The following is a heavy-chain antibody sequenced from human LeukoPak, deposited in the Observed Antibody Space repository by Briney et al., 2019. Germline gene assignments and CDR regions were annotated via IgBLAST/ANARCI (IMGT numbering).Heavy chain of an antibody. CDR1: GFTVSSNY. Sequence: GGSLRLSCAASGFTVSSNYMSWVRQAPGKGLGWVSVIYSGGSTYYADSVKGRFTISRDNSKNTLYLQLSSLRVEDTAMYYCVNLWEAGYWGQGTLVTVSS. V-gene: IGHV3-53*01. D-gene: IGHD3-16*01. CDR2: IYSGGST. J-gene: IGHJ4*02. CDR3: VNLWEAGY.